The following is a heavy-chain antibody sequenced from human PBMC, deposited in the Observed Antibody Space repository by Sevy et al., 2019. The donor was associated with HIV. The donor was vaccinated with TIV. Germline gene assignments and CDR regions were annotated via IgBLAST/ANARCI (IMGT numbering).Heavy chain of an antibody. CDR1: GFSLINYA. V-gene: IGHV3-33*03. D-gene: IGHD3-9*01. Sequence: GGSLRLSCKATGFSLINYAIHWVRQAPGKGLEWVAVMTFEGSNQYYADSVKGRFTISRDTSTNTVYLQMNSLRADDTALYYCAKVLNSQINTDDTFDIWGLGTMVTVSS. J-gene: IGHJ3*02. CDR2: MTFEGSNQ. CDR3: AKVLNSQINTDDTFDI.